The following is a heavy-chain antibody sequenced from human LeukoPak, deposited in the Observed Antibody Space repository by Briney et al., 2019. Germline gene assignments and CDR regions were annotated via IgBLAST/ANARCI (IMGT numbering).Heavy chain of an antibody. V-gene: IGHV3-74*01. CDR2: IDYDGSST. Sequence: GGSLRLSCAASGFSFSTHWMHWVRQAPGRELVWVARIDYDGSSTAYPDSVKGRFTISRDNSKNTLYLQMNSLRAEDTAVYYCAKDSTVTGNPGDLDYWGQGTLVTVSS. CDR3: AKDSTVTGNPGDLDY. CDR1: GFSFSTHW. J-gene: IGHJ4*02. D-gene: IGHD1-1*01.